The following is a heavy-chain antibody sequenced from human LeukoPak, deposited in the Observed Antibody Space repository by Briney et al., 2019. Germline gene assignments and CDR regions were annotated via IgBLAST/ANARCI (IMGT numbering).Heavy chain of an antibody. CDR1: GGSISSYY. D-gene: IGHD2-21*02. Sequence: PSETLSLTCTVSGGSISSYYWSWIRQPPGKGLEWIGYIYYSGSTNYNPSLKSRVTISVDTSKNQFSLKLSSVTAADTAVYYCASYQVVVTAEDAFDIWGQGTMVTVSS. CDR2: IYYSGST. J-gene: IGHJ3*02. V-gene: IGHV4-59*01. CDR3: ASYQVVVTAEDAFDI.